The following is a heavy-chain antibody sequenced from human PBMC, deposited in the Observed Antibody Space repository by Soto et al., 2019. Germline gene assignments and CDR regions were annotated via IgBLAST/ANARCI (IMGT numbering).Heavy chain of an antibody. V-gene: IGHV3-74*01. Sequence: GGSLRLSCAASGFTVGNSWMHWVRQAPGEGLEWVSRMNSDGSTTNYADSVKGRFTVSRDKAKNTLYLQMNSLKASDTAMYYCATTLPPSGSSFFSWFDPWGQGTLVTGSS. D-gene: IGHD1-26*01. CDR3: ATTLPPSGSSFFSWFDP. CDR1: GFTVGNSW. CDR2: MNSDGSTT. J-gene: IGHJ5*02.